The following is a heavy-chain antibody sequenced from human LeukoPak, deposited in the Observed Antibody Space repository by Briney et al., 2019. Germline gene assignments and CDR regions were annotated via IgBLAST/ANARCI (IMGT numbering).Heavy chain of an antibody. J-gene: IGHJ4*02. CDR1: GFTFSSYS. Sequence: PGGSLRLSCAASGFTFSSYSMNWVRQAPGKGLEWVSSISSSSSYIYYADSVKGRFTISRDNAKNSLYLQMNSLRAEDTAVYYCARAAPGIAAGLLDYWGQGTLVTVSS. V-gene: IGHV3-21*01. D-gene: IGHD6-13*01. CDR2: ISSSSSYI. CDR3: ARAAPGIAAGLLDY.